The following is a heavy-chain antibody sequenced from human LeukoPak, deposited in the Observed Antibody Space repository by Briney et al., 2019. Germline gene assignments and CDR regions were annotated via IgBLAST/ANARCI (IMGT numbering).Heavy chain of an antibody. V-gene: IGHV4-59*01. D-gene: IGHD3-22*01. CDR3: AREAYWSDSSGYRHWYFDL. J-gene: IGHJ2*01. CDR2: IYYSGST. CDR1: GGSISTYY. Sequence: SETLSLTCTVSGGSISTYYWSWIRQPPGKGLEWIGYIYYSGSTNYSPSHKSRVTISVDTSKNQFSLKLSPVTAADTAVYYCAREAYWSDSSGYRHWYFDLWGRGTLVTVSS.